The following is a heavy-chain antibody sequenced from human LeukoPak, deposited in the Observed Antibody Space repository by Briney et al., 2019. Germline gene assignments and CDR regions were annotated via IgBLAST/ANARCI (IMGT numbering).Heavy chain of an antibody. Sequence: GASVKVSCKASGYTFTSYDINWVRQAAGHGLEWVGWMNPNSGNTGYTPKFQGRVTMTRSTSINTAYMELSSLRSEDTAVYHCARAIPPQMIQFTFDYWGQGTLVTVSS. V-gene: IGHV1-8*01. CDR1: GYTFTSYD. CDR3: ARAIPPQMIQFTFDY. CDR2: MNPNSGNT. J-gene: IGHJ4*02. D-gene: IGHD5-24*01.